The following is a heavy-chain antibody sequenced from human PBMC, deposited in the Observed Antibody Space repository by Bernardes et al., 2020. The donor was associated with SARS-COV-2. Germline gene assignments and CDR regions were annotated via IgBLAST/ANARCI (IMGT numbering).Heavy chain of an antibody. J-gene: IGHJ3*02. CDR2: IKEDGSEK. V-gene: IGHV3-7*01. CDR3: ARIDLWFGELSTGAFDI. Sequence: GGSLRLSCAASGFTFSNYCMSWVRQAPGKGLEWVANIKEDGSEKYYVDSVKGRFTISRDNAKNSLYLQMNSPRTEDTAVYYCARIDLWFGELSTGAFDIWGQGTMVTVSS. CDR1: GFTFSNYC. D-gene: IGHD3-10*01.